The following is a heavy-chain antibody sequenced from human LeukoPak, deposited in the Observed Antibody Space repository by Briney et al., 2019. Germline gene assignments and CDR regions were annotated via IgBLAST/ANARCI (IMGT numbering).Heavy chain of an antibody. D-gene: IGHD1-26*01. Sequence: GASVKVSCKASGYTFTSYGISWVRQAPGQGLEWMGWINPNSGGTNYAQKFQGRVTMTRDTSISTAYMELSRLRSDDTAVYYCARDERVGATKNFDYWGQGTLVTVSS. CDR3: ARDERVGATKNFDY. J-gene: IGHJ4*02. V-gene: IGHV1-2*02. CDR2: INPNSGGT. CDR1: GYTFTSYG.